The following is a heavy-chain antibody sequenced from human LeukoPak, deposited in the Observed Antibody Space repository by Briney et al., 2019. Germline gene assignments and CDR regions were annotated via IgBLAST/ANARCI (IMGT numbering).Heavy chain of an antibody. CDR1: GFTFSSYA. J-gene: IGHJ5*02. CDR3: ARAYCGGDCYSAGYNWFDP. D-gene: IGHD2-21*02. CDR2: ISGSGGST. V-gene: IGHV3-23*01. Sequence: GGSLRLSCAASGFTFSSYAMSWVRQAPGKGLEWVSAISGSGGSTYYADSVKGRFTISRDNSKNTLYLQMNSLRAEDTAVYYCARAYCGGDCYSAGYNWFDPWGQGTLVTVFS.